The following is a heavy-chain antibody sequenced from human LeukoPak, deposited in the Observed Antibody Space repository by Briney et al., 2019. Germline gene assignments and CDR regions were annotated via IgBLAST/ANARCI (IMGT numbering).Heavy chain of an antibody. CDR1: GYTFTSYY. J-gene: IGHJ4*02. V-gene: IGHV1-46*01. CDR2: INPSGGST. CDR3: ARGERLLVGDY. Sequence: ASVKVSCKASGYTFTSYYMHWVRQAPGQGLEWMGIINPSGGSTSYAQKFQGRVTMTRDMSTSTVYMELGSLRSEDTAVYYCARGERLLVGDYWGQGTLVTVSS. D-gene: IGHD1-26*01.